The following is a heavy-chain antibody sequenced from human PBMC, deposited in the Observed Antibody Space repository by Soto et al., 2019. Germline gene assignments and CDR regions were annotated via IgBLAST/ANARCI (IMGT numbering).Heavy chain of an antibody. CDR3: ANDIIVIPGAKGLDY. Sequence: HPGGSLRLSCAASGFTFSSYAMHWVRQAPGKGLEWVAVISYDGSNKYYADSVKGRFTISRDNSKNTLYLQMNSLRAEDAAVYYCANDIIVIPGAKGLDYWGQGALVTVSS. CDR1: GFTFSSYA. V-gene: IGHV3-30-3*02. CDR2: ISYDGSNK. D-gene: IGHD2-2*01. J-gene: IGHJ4*02.